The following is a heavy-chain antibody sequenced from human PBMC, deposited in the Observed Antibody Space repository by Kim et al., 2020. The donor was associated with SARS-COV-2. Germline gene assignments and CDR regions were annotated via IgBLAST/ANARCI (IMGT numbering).Heavy chain of an antibody. J-gene: IGHJ4*02. D-gene: IGHD1-26*01. Sequence: GGSLRLSCAASGFIFSSYWVTWVRQAPGKGLEWVANIKQDGTEKNYVDSVKGRFTISRDNAKNSLYLQMNSLRAEDTAVYYCTTSRTFDYWGKGTLVTVS. CDR1: GFIFSSYW. CDR3: TTSRTFDY. CDR2: IKQDGTEK. V-gene: IGHV3-7*01.